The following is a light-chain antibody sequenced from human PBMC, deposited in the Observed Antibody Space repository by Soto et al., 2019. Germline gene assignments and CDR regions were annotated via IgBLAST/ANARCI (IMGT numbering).Light chain of an antibody. J-gene: IGKJ2*01. CDR3: QQYSSSPPYT. Sequence: EIVLTQSPGTLSLSPGERATISCGASQSVSSSYLAWYQQKPGQAPRMLIYGASSRATVIPDRFSGSGSGTHFTLTISRQEPEDFAVYYCQQYSSSPPYTFGQGTKLEIK. CDR2: GAS. V-gene: IGKV3-20*01. CDR1: QSVSSSY.